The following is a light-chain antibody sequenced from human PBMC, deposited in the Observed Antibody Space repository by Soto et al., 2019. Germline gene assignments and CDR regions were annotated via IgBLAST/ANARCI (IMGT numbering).Light chain of an antibody. Sequence: DIQMTQSPSTLSASVGDIVTITCRASQSISDWLAWYQQKPGKAPNILIFKASSLQSGVPSRFSGSGSGTEFTLTITRVQPDDVATYYCQQYNTYPLTFGGGTKVDIK. CDR3: QQYNTYPLT. J-gene: IGKJ4*01. CDR1: QSISDW. V-gene: IGKV1-5*03. CDR2: KAS.